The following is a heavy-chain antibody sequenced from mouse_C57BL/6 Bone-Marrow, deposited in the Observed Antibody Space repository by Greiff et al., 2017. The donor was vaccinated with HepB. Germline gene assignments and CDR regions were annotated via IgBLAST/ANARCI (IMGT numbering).Heavy chain of an antibody. V-gene: IGHV1-80*01. CDR3: ARPHYYYGSSPWFAY. Sequence: LVESGAELVKPGASVKISCKASGYAFSSYWMNWVKQRPGKGLEWIGQIYPGDGDTNYNGKFKGKATLTADKSSSTAYMQLSSLTSEDSAVYFCARPHYYYGSSPWFAYWGQGTLVTVSA. CDR2: IYPGDGDT. J-gene: IGHJ3*01. CDR1: GYAFSSYW. D-gene: IGHD1-1*01.